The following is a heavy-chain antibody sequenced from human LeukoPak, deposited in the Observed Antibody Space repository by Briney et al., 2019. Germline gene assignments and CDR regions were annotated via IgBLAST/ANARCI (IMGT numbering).Heavy chain of an antibody. D-gene: IGHD2-2*01. J-gene: IGHJ3*02. CDR1: GGSISNYY. CDR2: IYYTGST. Sequence: SETLSLTCTVSGGSISNYYWTWIRQPPGKGLEWIGYIYYTGSTYYNPSLKSRVTMSLDTSKNQFSLKLSSVTAADTAVYYCARQAWGYCSSTSCYGKGAFDIWGQGTMVTVSS. V-gene: IGHV4-59*08. CDR3: ARQAWGYCSSTSCYGKGAFDI.